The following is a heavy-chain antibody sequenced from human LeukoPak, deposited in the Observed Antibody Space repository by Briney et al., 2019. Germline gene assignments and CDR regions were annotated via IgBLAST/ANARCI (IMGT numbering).Heavy chain of an antibody. CDR1: GFTFRSYG. Sequence: GGSLRLSCAASGFTFRSYGMHWVRQAPGKGLEWVAFISYDGSNKYYADSVKGRFTISRDNSKNTLYLQMNSLRAEDTAMYYCANPDVYYDSSGYDAFDIWGQGTMVTVSS. D-gene: IGHD3-22*01. V-gene: IGHV3-30*18. CDR2: ISYDGSNK. J-gene: IGHJ3*02. CDR3: ANPDVYYDSSGYDAFDI.